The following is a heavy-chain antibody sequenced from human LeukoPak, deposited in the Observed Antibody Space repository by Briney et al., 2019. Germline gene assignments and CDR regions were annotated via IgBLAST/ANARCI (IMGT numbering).Heavy chain of an antibody. J-gene: IGHJ4*02. CDR1: GGSFSGYY. CDR3: ARGGDDYVWGSYRYFDY. Sequence: PSETLSLTCAVYGGSFSGYYWGWIRQPPGKGLEWIGEINHSGSTNYNPSLKSRVTISVDTSKNQFSLKLSSVTAADTAVYYCARGGDDYVWGSYRYFDYWGQGTLVTVSS. V-gene: IGHV4-34*01. D-gene: IGHD3-16*02. CDR2: INHSGST.